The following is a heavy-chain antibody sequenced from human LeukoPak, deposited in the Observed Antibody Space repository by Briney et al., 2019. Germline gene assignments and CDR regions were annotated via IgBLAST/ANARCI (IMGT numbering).Heavy chain of an antibody. CDR2: IIPILGIA. J-gene: IGHJ5*02. V-gene: IGHV1-69*04. CDR3: ARGSMTTVVTENWFDP. CDR1: GGTFSSYA. D-gene: IGHD4-23*01. Sequence: SVKVSCKASGGTFSSYAISWVRQAPGQGLEWMGRIIPILGIANYAQKFQGRVTITADKSTSTAYMELSSLRSEDTAVYYCARGSMTTVVTENWFDPWGQETLVTVSS.